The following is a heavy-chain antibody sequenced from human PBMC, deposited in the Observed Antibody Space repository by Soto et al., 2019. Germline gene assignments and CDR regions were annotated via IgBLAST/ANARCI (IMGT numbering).Heavy chain of an antibody. D-gene: IGHD1-1*01. CDR3: ARDASVRYTGLSFNY. J-gene: IGHJ4*02. V-gene: IGHV3-33*01. CDR2: IWYDGSNK. Sequence: GGSLRLSCAASGFTFSSYGMHWVRQAPGKGLEWVAVIWYDGSNKYYADSVKGRFTISRDNSKNTLYLQMNSLRAEDTAVYYCARDASVRYTGLSFNYWGQGTLVTVSS. CDR1: GFTFSSYG.